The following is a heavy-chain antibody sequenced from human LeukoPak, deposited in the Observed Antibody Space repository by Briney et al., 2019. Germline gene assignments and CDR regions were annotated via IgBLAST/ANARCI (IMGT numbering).Heavy chain of an antibody. D-gene: IGHD2-21*02. CDR2: IYYSGST. Sequence: SETLSLTCTVSGGSISSSSYYWGWIRQPPGKGLEWIGSIYYSGSTYYNPSLKSRVTISVDTSKNQFSLKLSSVAAADTAVYYCASDGGDLPRGFDYWGQGTLVTVSS. J-gene: IGHJ4*02. V-gene: IGHV4-39*01. CDR3: ASDGGDLPRGFDY. CDR1: GGSISSSSYY.